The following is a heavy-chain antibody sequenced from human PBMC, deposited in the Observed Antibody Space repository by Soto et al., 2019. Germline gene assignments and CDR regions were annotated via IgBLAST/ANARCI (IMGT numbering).Heavy chain of an antibody. CDR2: FDPEDGET. Sequence: ASVKVSCKVSGYTLTELSMHWVRQAPGKGLEGMGGFDPEDGETIYAQKFQGRVTMTEDTSTDTAYMELSSLRSEDTAVYYCATDSITIFGVDSPGVVEDYYYYGMDVWGQGTTVTVSS. V-gene: IGHV1-24*01. CDR1: GYTLTELS. CDR3: ATDSITIFGVDSPGVVEDYYYYGMDV. J-gene: IGHJ6*02. D-gene: IGHD3-3*01.